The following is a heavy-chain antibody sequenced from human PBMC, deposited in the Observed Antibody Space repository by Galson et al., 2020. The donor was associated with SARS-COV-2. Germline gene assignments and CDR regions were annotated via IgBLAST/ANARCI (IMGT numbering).Heavy chain of an antibody. CDR3: ARWGGDHVGEEWP. Sequence: SETLSLTCTVSGGSFGASSDYWGWIRQSPGRGLEWIGSIYSYGSVHYNPSLKSRVTISLNTSRKQFSLQLSSVTAADTAVYYCARWGGDHVGEEWPWGQGTLVTVSS. D-gene: IGHD3-16*01. CDR2: IYSYGSV. CDR1: GGSFGASSDY. V-gene: IGHV4-39*07. J-gene: IGHJ5*02.